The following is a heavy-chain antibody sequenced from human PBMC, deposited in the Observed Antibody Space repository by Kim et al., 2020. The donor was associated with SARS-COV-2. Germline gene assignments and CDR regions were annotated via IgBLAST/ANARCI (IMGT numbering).Heavy chain of an antibody. J-gene: IGHJ6*02. D-gene: IGHD6-13*01. V-gene: IGHV3-7*01. Sequence: GGSLRLSCAASGFTFSSYWMSWVRQAPGKGLEWVANIKQDGSEKYYVDSVKGRFTISRDNAKNSLYLQMNSLRAEDTAVYYCASWGYSSSWYNLVPPYYYYGMDVWGQGTTVTVSS. CDR2: IKQDGSEK. CDR1: GFTFSSYW. CDR3: ASWGYSSSWYNLVPPYYYYGMDV.